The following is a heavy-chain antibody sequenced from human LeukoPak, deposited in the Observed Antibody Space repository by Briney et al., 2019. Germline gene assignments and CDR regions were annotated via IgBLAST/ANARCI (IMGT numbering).Heavy chain of an antibody. Sequence: SETLSLTCAVYGGSISGYYWSWLRQPPGKGLEWIGEIHHSGSTNYYPSLKSRPTISLDTSKNQFSLKLSPVTAADTAVYYCAKVEWDTAMVMRVGLEVGGQGTTVTVS. D-gene: IGHD5-18*01. V-gene: IGHV4-34*01. J-gene: IGHJ6*02. CDR2: IHHSGST. CDR3: AKVEWDTAMVMRVGLEV. CDR1: GGSISGYY.